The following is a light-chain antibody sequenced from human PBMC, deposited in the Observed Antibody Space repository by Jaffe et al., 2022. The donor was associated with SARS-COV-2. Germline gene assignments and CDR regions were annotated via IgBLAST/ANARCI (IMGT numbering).Light chain of an antibody. CDR1: QSISSY. J-gene: IGKJ2*01. Sequence: DIQMTQSPSSLSASVGDRVIITCRASQSISSYLNWYQQKPGKAPKLLIYAASSLQSGVPSRFSGSGSGTEFILTINSLQPEDFATYFCQQSYSTPYIFGQGTNLEIK. V-gene: IGKV1-39*01. CDR2: AAS. CDR3: QQSYSTPYI.